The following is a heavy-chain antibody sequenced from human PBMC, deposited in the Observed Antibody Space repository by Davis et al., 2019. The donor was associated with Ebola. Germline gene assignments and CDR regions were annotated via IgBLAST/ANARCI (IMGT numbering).Heavy chain of an antibody. J-gene: IGHJ4*02. V-gene: IGHV3-9*01. CDR2: ISWNSGSI. CDR1: GFTFDDYA. Sequence: SLKISCAASGFTFDDYAMHWVRQAPGKGLEWASGISWNSGSIGYADSVKGRFTISRDNAKNSLYLQMNSLRAEDTALYYCAKDISVEIWHLGEFDYWGQGTLVTVSS. CDR3: AKDISVEIWHLGEFDY. D-gene: IGHD3-16*01.